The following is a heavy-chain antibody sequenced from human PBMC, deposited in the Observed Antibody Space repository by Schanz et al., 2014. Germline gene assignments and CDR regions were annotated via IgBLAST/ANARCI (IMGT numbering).Heavy chain of an antibody. V-gene: IGHV4-34*01. Sequence: QVQLQQWGAGLLKPSETLSLTCAVYGGSFSGYYWTWIRQPPGKGLEWIGEIHHSGSTNYNPTLKGRVTITMDPPKNRFSLKLSSVTAADTAVYYCARGEWSTSQFDYWGQGTLVTVFS. J-gene: IGHJ4*02. CDR1: GGSFSGYY. CDR3: ARGEWSTSQFDY. D-gene: IGHD2-2*01. CDR2: IHHSGST.